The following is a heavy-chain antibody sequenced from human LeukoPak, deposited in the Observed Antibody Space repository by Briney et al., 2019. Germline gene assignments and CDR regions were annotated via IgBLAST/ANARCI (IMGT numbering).Heavy chain of an antibody. V-gene: IGHV3-23*01. Sequence: PGGSLRLSCAASGFTFSSYAMSWVRQAPGKGLEWVSAISGSGATTYYADSVKGRLTISRDNSKNTLYLQMNSLRAEDSALYYCARSSSSSDPYWGQGTLVTVSS. D-gene: IGHD6-13*01. CDR3: ARSSSSSDPY. J-gene: IGHJ4*02. CDR2: ISGSGATT. CDR1: GFTFSSYA.